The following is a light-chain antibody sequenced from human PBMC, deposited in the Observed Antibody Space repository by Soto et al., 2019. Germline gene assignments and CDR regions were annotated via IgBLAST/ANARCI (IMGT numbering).Light chain of an antibody. Sequence: QSALTQPASVSGSPGQSITISCTGTSSDVGGYKYVSWYQQHPGKAPELMIYEVSNRPSGVSNRFSGSKSGNTASLTISGLQAEDEADYDCSSYTSSSRVVFGGGTKLTV. CDR2: EVS. J-gene: IGLJ2*01. CDR1: SSDVGGYKY. CDR3: SSYTSSSRVV. V-gene: IGLV2-14*01.